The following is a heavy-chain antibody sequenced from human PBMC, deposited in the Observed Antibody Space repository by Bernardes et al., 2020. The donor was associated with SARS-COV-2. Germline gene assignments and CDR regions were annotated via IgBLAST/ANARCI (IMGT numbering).Heavy chain of an antibody. D-gene: IGHD2-21*01. Sequence: VESLFLSCAASGFTFSNFGMSWVRQAPGKGLEWMSTISGSGEGTHYADSVKGRFTVSRDNSKNTLYLQMNSLRVEDTAVYYCAKDCSTDPCDSWGQGTLVTVSS. CDR3: AKDCSTDPCDS. V-gene: IGHV3-23*01. CDR1: GFTFSNFG. CDR2: ISGSGEGT. J-gene: IGHJ5*02.